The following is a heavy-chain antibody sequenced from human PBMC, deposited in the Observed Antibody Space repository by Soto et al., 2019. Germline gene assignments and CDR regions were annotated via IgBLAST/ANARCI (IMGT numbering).Heavy chain of an antibody. D-gene: IGHD4-17*01. CDR1: GGSISGGVGGLYY. CDR2: IYDSGST. J-gene: IGHJ2*01. Sequence: QLQLRESGPGLVKPSETLSLTCTVSGGSISGGVGGLYYWSWIRQPPGKGLEWIGYIYDSGSTYYNPSLESRVTISGDTSKNQFSRRLSSVTAADTAVYYCAREVIPLTTDWYFDLWGRGTLVTVSS. V-gene: IGHV4-30-4*01. CDR3: AREVIPLTTDWYFDL.